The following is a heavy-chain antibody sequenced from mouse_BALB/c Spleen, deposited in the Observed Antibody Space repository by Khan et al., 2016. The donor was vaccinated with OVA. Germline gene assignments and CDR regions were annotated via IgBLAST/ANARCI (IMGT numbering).Heavy chain of an antibody. CDR3: AIMIRGYYFDY. V-gene: IGHV3-2*02. D-gene: IGHD2-4*01. CDR2: ISYSGST. CDR1: GYSITSDYA. Sequence: EVQLQESGPGLVKPSQSLSLTCTVTGYSITSDYAWNWIRQFPGNKLEWMGYISYSGSTSYNPSLKSRISITRDTSKNQFFLQLNSVTTEDTATYYCAIMIRGYYFDYWGPGTTLTVSS. J-gene: IGHJ2*01.